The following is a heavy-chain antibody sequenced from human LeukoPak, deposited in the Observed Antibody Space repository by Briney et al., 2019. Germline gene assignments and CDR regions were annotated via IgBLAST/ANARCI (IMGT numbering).Heavy chain of an antibody. CDR3: ARTPGAQIGGHAFDI. J-gene: IGHJ3*02. D-gene: IGHD2-15*01. CDR2: IYSGGST. Sequence: PGGSLRLSCAASGFTVSSNYMSWVRQAPGKGLEWVSVIYSGGSTYYADSVKGRFTISRDNSKNTLYLQMNSLRAEDTAVYYCARTPGAQIGGHAFDIWGQGTMVTVSS. V-gene: IGHV3-53*01. CDR1: GFTVSSNY.